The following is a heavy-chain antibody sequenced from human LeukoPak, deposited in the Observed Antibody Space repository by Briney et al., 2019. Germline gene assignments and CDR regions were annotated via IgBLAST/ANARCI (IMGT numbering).Heavy chain of an antibody. D-gene: IGHD5-18*01. Sequence: SETLSLTCTVSGGSINSYYWSWIRQPPGKGLEWIGYIYYSGSTNYNPSLKSRVTISVDTSKNQFSLKLSSVTAADTAVYYCASAGRIQLWLLRREGHYFDYWGQGTLVTVSS. J-gene: IGHJ4*02. CDR2: IYYSGST. CDR1: GGSINSYY. V-gene: IGHV4-59*08. CDR3: ASAGRIQLWLLRREGHYFDY.